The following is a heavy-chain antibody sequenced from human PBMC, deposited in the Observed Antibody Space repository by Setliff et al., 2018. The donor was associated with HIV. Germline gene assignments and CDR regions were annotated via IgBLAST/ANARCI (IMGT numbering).Heavy chain of an antibody. J-gene: IGHJ4*02. CDR1: GDSMRTNY. Sequence: SETLSLTCSVSGDSMRTNYWTWIRQSPGKGLEWIGHVDYSGSSTYNPSLNSRVTLSIDTSKSQFSPRLSSVTAADTALYYCARRSTVARGVDCFDLWGQGTQVTVSS. CDR3: ARRSTVARGVDCFDL. CDR2: VDYSGSS. D-gene: IGHD3-10*01. V-gene: IGHV4-59*08.